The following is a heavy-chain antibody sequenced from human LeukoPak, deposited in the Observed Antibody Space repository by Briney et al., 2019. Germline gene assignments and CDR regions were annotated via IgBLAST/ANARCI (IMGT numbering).Heavy chain of an antibody. CDR1: GGSFSGYY. V-gene: IGHV4-34*01. J-gene: IGHJ3*02. CDR2: INHSGST. D-gene: IGHD2-21*02. Sequence: PSETLSLTCAVYGGSFSGYYWSWIRQPPGKGLEWIGEINHSGSTNYNPSLKSRVTISVDTSKNQFSLKLNSVTAADTALYYCARSPAYCGGDCPTGGAFDIWGQGTTVTVSS. CDR3: ARSPAYCGGDCPTGGAFDI.